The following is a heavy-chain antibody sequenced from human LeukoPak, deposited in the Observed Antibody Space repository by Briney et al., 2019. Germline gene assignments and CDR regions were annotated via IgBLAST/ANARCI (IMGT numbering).Heavy chain of an antibody. D-gene: IGHD6-19*01. Sequence: GGSLRLSCAASGFTFSGSAMHWVRQASGKGLEWVDRIRSKANSYATAYAASVKGRFTISRDDSKNTAYLQMNSLKTEDTAVYYCTRLSIAVAGTDYWGQGTLVTVSS. CDR3: TRLSIAVAGTDY. J-gene: IGHJ4*02. V-gene: IGHV3-73*01. CDR2: IRSKANSYAT. CDR1: GFTFSGSA.